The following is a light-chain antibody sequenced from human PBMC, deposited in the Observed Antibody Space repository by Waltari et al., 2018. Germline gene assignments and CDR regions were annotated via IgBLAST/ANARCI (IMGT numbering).Light chain of an antibody. CDR2: GNS. V-gene: IGLV1-40*01. J-gene: IGLJ2*01. Sequence: QSVLTQPPSLSCAPGPRATISSTGSSSNIASGYDIHWYQQLPGTAPTLRIYGNSNRPSGVPDRFSGSKSGTSASLAITGLQAEDEADYYCQSYDSSLEKVFGGGTKLTVL. CDR3: QSYDSSLEKV. CDR1: SSNIASGYD.